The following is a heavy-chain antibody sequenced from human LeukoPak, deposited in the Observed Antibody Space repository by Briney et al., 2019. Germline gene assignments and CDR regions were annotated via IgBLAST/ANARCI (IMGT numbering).Heavy chain of an antibody. Sequence: PSETLSLTCTVSGGSISSYYWSWIRQPPGKGLEWIGYIYYRGSTNYNPSLKSRVTISVDTSKNQFSLKLSSVTAADTAVYYCARESSGSPYYFDYWGQGTLVTVSS. D-gene: IGHD1-26*01. CDR3: ARESSGSPYYFDY. J-gene: IGHJ4*02. CDR1: GGSISSYY. CDR2: IYYRGST. V-gene: IGHV4-59*01.